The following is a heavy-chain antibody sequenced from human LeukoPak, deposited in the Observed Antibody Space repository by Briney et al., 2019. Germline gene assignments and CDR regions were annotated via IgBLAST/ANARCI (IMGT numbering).Heavy chain of an antibody. J-gene: IGHJ2*01. D-gene: IGHD6-13*01. CDR1: GGTFSSYA. V-gene: IGHV1-69*04. Sequence: ASVKVSCKASGGTFSSYAISWVRQAPGQGLEWMGRIIPILGIANYAQKFQGRVAIAADKSTSTAYMELSSLRSEDTAVYYCARAPSSSWYGHWYFDLWGRGTLVTVSS. CDR3: ARAPSSSWYGHWYFDL. CDR2: IIPILGIA.